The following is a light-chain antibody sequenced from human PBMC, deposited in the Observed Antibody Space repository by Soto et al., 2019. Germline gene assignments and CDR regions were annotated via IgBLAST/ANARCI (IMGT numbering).Light chain of an antibody. CDR3: QQFHSYWT. V-gene: IGKV1-5*01. CDR2: DAS. CDR1: QSISSW. Sequence: DIQMTQSHSTLSASVGDRVTITCRASQSISSWLAWYQQKPGKAPKLLIYDASNLESGVPSRFSGSGSGTGFTLTISSLQPDDFATYYCQQFHSYWTFGQGTKVDI. J-gene: IGKJ1*01.